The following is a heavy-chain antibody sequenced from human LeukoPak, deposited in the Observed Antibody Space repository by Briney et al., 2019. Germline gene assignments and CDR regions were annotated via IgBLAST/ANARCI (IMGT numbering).Heavy chain of an antibody. CDR3: ARLAAYSSSWYTNYYYGMDV. CDR1: GGTFISYA. J-gene: IGHJ6*02. Sequence: GSSVKVSCKTSGGTFISYAISWVRQAPGQGLEWMGGIIPIFGTANYAQKFQGRVTITADESTSTAYMELSSLRSEDTAVYYCARLAAYSSSWYTNYYYGMDVWGQGTTVTVSS. V-gene: IGHV1-69*01. D-gene: IGHD6-13*01. CDR2: IIPIFGTA.